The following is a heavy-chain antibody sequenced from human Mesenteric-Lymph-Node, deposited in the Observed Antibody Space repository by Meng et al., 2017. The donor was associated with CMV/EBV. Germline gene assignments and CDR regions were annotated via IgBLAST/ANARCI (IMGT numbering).Heavy chain of an antibody. CDR1: GYTFTGYY. D-gene: IGHD3-16*01. V-gene: IGHV1-2*02. CDR3: ARPGGGLDY. CDR2: INPNSGGT. J-gene: IGHJ4*02. Sequence: ASVKVSCKASGYTFTGYYMHWVRQAPGQGLEWMGWINPNSGGTNYAQNFQGRVTMTTDTSISTAYMELSGLRSDDTALYYCARPGGGLDYWGQGTLVTVSS.